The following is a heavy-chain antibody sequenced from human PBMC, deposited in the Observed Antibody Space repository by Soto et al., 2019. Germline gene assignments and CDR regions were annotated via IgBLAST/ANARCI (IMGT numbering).Heavy chain of an antibody. D-gene: IGHD6-19*01. CDR2: IYYSGST. CDR3: ARQEYSSGWYNWFDP. CDR1: GGPISSYY. J-gene: IGHJ5*02. V-gene: IGHV4-59*08. Sequence: SETLSLTCTVSGGPISSYYWSWIRQPPGKGLERIGYIYYSGSTNYNPSLKSRVTISVDTSKNQFSLKLSSVTAADTAVYYCARQEYSSGWYNWFDPWGQGTLVTVSS.